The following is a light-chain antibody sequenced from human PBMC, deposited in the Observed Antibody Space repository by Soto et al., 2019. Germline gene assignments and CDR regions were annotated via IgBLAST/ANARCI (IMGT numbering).Light chain of an antibody. CDR3: ETWDSNTHV. V-gene: IGLV4-60*02. CDR1: SGHSSYI. CDR2: LEGSGSY. Sequence: QLVLTQSSSASASLGSSLKLTCTLSSGHSSYIIAWHQQQPGKAPRYLMKLEGSGSYNKGSGVPDRFSGSSSGADRYLTISNLQFEDEADYYCETWDSNTHVFGGGTKVTVL. J-gene: IGLJ3*02.